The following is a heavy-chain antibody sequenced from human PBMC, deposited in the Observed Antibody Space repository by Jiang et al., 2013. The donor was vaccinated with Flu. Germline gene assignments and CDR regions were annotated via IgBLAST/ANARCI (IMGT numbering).Heavy chain of an antibody. D-gene: IGHD6-13*01. V-gene: IGHV3-21*01. Sequence: VQLLESGGGLVKPGGSLRLSCAASGFTFSSYSMNWVRQAPGKGLEWVSSISSSSSYIYYADSVKGRFTISRDNAKNSLYLQMNSLRAEDTAVYYCARVILAAAGNGYWGQGTLVTVSS. CDR2: ISSSSSYI. CDR3: ARVILAAAGNGY. CDR1: GFTFSSYS. J-gene: IGHJ4*02.